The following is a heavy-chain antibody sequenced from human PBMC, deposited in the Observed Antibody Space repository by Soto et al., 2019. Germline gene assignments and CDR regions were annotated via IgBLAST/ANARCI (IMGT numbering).Heavy chain of an antibody. D-gene: IGHD2-2*01. CDR2: ISLYSDGT. CDR3: ARVVPGAEAWFGP. J-gene: IGHJ5*02. V-gene: IGHV1-18*01. CDR1: GYTFSNYG. Sequence: ASVKVSCKTSGYTFSNYGITWVRQAPGQPLGWLGWISLYSDGTNFAQKFQGRVSMTTDTSTTTAYMELRSLRSDDTAVYYRARVVPGAEAWFGPWGQGTLVTVSS.